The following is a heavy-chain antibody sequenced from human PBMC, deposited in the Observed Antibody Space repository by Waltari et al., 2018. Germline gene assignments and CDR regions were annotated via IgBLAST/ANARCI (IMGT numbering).Heavy chain of an antibody. CDR2: INHSGRT. CDR3: ARGFKWFYPDP. CDR1: GGSFSGYY. D-gene: IGHD3-22*01. Sequence: QVQLQQWGAGLLKPSETLYLTCAVYGGSFSGYYWSWIRQPPGKGLAWIGEINHSGRTNYNPSLKSRVTISVDTSKNQFSLKLSSVTAADTAVYYCARGFKWFYPDPWGQGTLVTVSS. J-gene: IGHJ5*02. V-gene: IGHV4-34*01.